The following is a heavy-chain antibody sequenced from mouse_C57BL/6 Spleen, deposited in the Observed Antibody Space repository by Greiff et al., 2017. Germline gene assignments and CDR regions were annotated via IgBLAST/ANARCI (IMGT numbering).Heavy chain of an antibody. Sequence: EVKLVESGGGLVKPGGSLKLSCAASGFTFSDYGMHWVRQAPEKGLEWVAYISSGSSTIYYADTVKGRFTFSSDNANTTLFLQRTSLRAEATAMYYCARGWEGWYMDYWGQGTTLTVSS. CDR3: ARGWEGWYMDY. CDR2: ISSGSSTI. J-gene: IGHJ2*01. V-gene: IGHV5-17*01. D-gene: IGHD1-1*02. CDR1: GFTFSDYG.